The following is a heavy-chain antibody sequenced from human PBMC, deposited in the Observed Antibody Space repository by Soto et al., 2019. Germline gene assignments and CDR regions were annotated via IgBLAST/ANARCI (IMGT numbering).Heavy chain of an antibody. D-gene: IGHD6-19*01. J-gene: IGHJ3*01. Sequence: PSETLSLTCDVSGDSISSSKWWTWVRQPPGKGLEWIGDIFHSGDTNYNPSLKSRVFISVDKSQNQFSLKLSSVTAADTAVYYCAYSTGWYRHDVWGQGTLVTVSS. V-gene: IGHV4-4*02. CDR1: GDSISSSKW. CDR2: IFHSGDT. CDR3: AYSTGWYRHDV.